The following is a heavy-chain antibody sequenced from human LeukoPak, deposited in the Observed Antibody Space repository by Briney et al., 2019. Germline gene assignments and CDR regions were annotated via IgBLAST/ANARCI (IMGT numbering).Heavy chain of an antibody. V-gene: IGHV3-23*01. Sequence: GGSLRLSCAASGFTFSDYYMSWVRQAPGKGLEWVSAISGSGGSTYCADSVKGRFTISRDNSKNTLYLQMNSLRAEDTAVYYCAKDDDYVWGSYRYGRFDYWGQGTLVTVSS. CDR1: GFTFSDYY. J-gene: IGHJ4*02. D-gene: IGHD3-16*02. CDR3: AKDDDYVWGSYRYGRFDY. CDR2: ISGSGGST.